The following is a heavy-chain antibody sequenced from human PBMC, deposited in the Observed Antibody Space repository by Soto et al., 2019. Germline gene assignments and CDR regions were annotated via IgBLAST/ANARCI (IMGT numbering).Heavy chain of an antibody. Sequence: GGSLRLSCTASGFTFCDYAMSWFRQAPGKGLEWVGFIRSKAYGGTTEYAASVKGRFTISRDDSKSIAYLQMNSLKTEDTAVYYCTSQSSRDYDFWSGYFDYWGQGTLVTVSS. V-gene: IGHV3-49*03. D-gene: IGHD3-3*01. CDR1: GFTFCDYA. CDR2: IRSKAYGGTT. J-gene: IGHJ4*02. CDR3: TSQSSRDYDFWSGYFDY.